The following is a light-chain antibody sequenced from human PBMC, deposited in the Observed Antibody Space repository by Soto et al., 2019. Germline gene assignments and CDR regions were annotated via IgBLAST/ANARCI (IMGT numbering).Light chain of an antibody. CDR3: QQSYSTPLT. J-gene: IGKJ4*01. CDR2: GAS. Sequence: DIQMTQSPPSLSASVGDRLTITCRASQSISSNLNWYQQKPGKAPKLLIYGASSLQSEVPSRFSGSGSGTDFTLTINSLQPEDFATYYCQQSYSTPLTFGGGTKVEIK. V-gene: IGKV1-39*01. CDR1: QSISSN.